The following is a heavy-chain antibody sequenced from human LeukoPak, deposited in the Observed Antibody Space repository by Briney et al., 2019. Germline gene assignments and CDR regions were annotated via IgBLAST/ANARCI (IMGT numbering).Heavy chain of an antibody. CDR2: ISSSGSTI. D-gene: IGHD4-17*01. CDR3: ARVVDHDYGDYYLDY. Sequence: PGGSLRLSCAASGFTFSSYEMNWVRQAPGKGLEWVSYISSSGSTIYYADSVKGRFTISRDNAKNTLYLQMNSLRAEDTAVYYCARVVDHDYGDYYLDYWGQGTLVTASS. J-gene: IGHJ4*02. V-gene: IGHV3-48*03. CDR1: GFTFSSYE.